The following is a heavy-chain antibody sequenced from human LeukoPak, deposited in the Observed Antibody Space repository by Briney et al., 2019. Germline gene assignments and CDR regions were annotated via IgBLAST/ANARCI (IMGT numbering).Heavy chain of an antibody. CDR3: ARDLVAAATTGGYYFEY. J-gene: IGHJ4*02. CDR1: GFIFTDYY. Sequence: PGGSLRLSCAASGFIFTDYYMSWFRETPGKGVEWLSYISRSSAYTICADSVKGRFTISRDNAKNSLYLQMNSLRVEDTAVYYCARDLVAAATTGGYYFEYWGQGTLVTVSS. CDR2: ISRSSAYT. V-gene: IGHV3-11*05. D-gene: IGHD6-25*01.